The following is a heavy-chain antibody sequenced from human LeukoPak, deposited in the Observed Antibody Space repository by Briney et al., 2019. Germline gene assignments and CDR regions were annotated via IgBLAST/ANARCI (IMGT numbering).Heavy chain of an antibody. CDR1: GFTFSDYY. Sequence: GGSLRLSCAASGFTFSDYYMSWIRQAPGKGLEWVSYISRSSSYTNYADSVQGRITISRDNAKNSLYLQINNLGAEDTAVYYCARAGLTVTYFDYWGQGTLVSVSS. CDR2: ISRSSSYT. V-gene: IGHV3-11*06. CDR3: ARAGLTVTYFDY. D-gene: IGHD4-17*01. J-gene: IGHJ4*02.